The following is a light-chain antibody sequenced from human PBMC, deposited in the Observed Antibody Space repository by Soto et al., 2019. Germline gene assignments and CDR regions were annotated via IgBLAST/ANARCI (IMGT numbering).Light chain of an antibody. J-gene: IGKJ3*01. V-gene: IGKV3-20*01. CDR2: GAS. CDR1: QSVSSNY. Sequence: EMALTQSPGTLYLSPGERATLSCRASQSVSSNYLAWYQFKVGQAPRLLIYGASNTSTGIPDRFSGSGYGPDFTLTSSRLERDDSAVYFCEQYGGSPFFPFGPGTKRDIK. CDR3: EQYGGSPFFP.